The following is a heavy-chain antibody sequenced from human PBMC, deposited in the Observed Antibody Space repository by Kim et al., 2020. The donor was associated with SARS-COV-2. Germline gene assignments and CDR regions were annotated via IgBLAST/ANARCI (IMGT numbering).Heavy chain of an antibody. V-gene: IGHV3-15*01. J-gene: IGHJ4*02. CDR2: IKKKADGETT. D-gene: IGHD3-10*01. Sequence: GGSLRLSCVTSGLTFNNVWMSWFRQAPGKGLEWVGRIKKKADGETTDYPAPVKGRFTISRDDSKNTLYLQMNSLKTEDTAVYYCTTDPFGELDFDYWGQGTLVTVSS. CDR3: TTDPFGELDFDY. CDR1: GLTFNNVW.